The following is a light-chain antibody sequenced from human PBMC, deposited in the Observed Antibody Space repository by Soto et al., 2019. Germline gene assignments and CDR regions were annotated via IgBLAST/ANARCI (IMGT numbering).Light chain of an antibody. V-gene: IGKV3-20*01. CDR1: QSVSIH. J-gene: IGKJ1*01. CDR3: QQYAGSPRT. Sequence: EIVLTQSPATLSLSPGERATLSCRASQSVSIHLAWYQQKGGQAPRLLIYSASRRATGIPDRFTGSGSGTDFTLTINRVEPEDFAVYFCQQYAGSPRTFGQGTKVDIK. CDR2: SAS.